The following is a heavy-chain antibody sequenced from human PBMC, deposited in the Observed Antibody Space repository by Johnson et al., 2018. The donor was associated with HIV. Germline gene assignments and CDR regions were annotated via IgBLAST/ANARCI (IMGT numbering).Heavy chain of an antibody. Sequence: QVQLVESGGGLVKPGGSLRLSCAASGFTFSSYAMHWVRQAPGKGLEWVALISYDGSNKYYADSVKGRFTISRDNAKNTLYLQMGSLRAEDTAVYYCAFIEYSSLDAFDIWGQGTMVTVSS. CDR2: ISYDGSNK. CDR1: GFTFSSYA. CDR3: AFIEYSSLDAFDI. D-gene: IGHD6-6*01. J-gene: IGHJ3*02. V-gene: IGHV3-30*14.